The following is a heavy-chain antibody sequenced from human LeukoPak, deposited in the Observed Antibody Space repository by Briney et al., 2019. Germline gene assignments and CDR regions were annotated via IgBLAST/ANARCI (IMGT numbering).Heavy chain of an antibody. CDR2: IYYSGST. CDR1: GGSISSGGYY. Sequence: SETLSLTCTVSGGSISSGGYYWSWIRQHPGKGLEWIGCIYYSGSTYYNPSLKSRVTISVDTSKNQFSLKLSSVTAADTAVYYCARGPRIAAAANDAFDIWGQGTMVTVSS. D-gene: IGHD6-13*01. CDR3: ARGPRIAAAANDAFDI. J-gene: IGHJ3*02. V-gene: IGHV4-31*03.